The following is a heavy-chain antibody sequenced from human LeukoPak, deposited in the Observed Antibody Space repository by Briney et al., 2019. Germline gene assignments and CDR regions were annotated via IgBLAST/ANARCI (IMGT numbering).Heavy chain of an antibody. CDR2: INHSGST. CDR3: ARGHEVWGGIGYYYYYYMDV. Sequence: PSETLSLTCAVYGGSFSGYYWSWIRQPPGKGLEWIGEINHSGSTNYNPSLKSRVTISVDTSKNQFSLKLSSVTAADTAVYYCARGHEVWGGIGYYYYYYMDVWGKGPRVSV. D-gene: IGHD3-10*01. J-gene: IGHJ6*03. V-gene: IGHV4-34*01. CDR1: GGSFSGYY.